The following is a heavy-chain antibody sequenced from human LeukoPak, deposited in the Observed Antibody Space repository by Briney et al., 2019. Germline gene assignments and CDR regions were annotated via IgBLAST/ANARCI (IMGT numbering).Heavy chain of an antibody. CDR3: ARDLERTGY. V-gene: IGHV4-59*12. J-gene: IGHJ4*02. D-gene: IGHD1-1*01. CDR1: GGSISSYY. CDR2: IYYSGST. Sequence: SGTLSLTCTVSGGSISSYYWSWIRQPPGKGLEWIGYIYYSGSTNYNPSLKSRVTISVDTSKNQFSLKLSSVTAADTAVYYCARDLERTGYWGQGTLVTVSS.